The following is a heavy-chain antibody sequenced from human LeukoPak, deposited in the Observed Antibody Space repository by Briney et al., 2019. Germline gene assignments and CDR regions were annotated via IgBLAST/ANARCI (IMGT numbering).Heavy chain of an antibody. CDR2: IDHSGST. Sequence: SETQSLTCTVSGGSISSSRYYWAWIRQPPGKGLECIASIDHSGSTNYNPSLKGRVTTSVDTSKNQFSLKLSSVTAADTAVYYCARSRLEWFASDAFDIWGQGTMVAVSS. D-gene: IGHD3-3*01. V-gene: IGHV4-39*01. CDR3: ARSRLEWFASDAFDI. J-gene: IGHJ3*02. CDR1: GGSISSSRYY.